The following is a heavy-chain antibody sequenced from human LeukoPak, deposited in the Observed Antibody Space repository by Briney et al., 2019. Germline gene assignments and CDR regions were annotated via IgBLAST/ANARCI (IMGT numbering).Heavy chain of an antibody. Sequence: PSETLSLTCAVSGGSISSGGYYWSWIRQPPGKGLEWIGYIYYSGSTNYNPSLKSRVTISVDTSKNQFSLKLSSVTAADTAVYYCARVAYYYGMDVWGQGTTVTVSS. CDR1: GGSISSGGYY. CDR3: ARVAYYYGMDV. CDR2: IYYSGST. J-gene: IGHJ6*02. V-gene: IGHV4-61*08.